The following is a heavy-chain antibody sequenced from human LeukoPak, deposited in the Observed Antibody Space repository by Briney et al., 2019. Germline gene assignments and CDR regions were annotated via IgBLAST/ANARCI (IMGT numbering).Heavy chain of an antibody. CDR2: ISWNSGSI. CDR1: GFTFEDYA. J-gene: IGHJ3*02. V-gene: IGHV3-9*01. D-gene: IGHD2-2*01. Sequence: PGRSLRLSCAASGFTFEDYAMHWVRQAPGKGLEWVSGISWNSGSIGYADSVKGRFTISRDNAKNSLYLQMNSLRAEDTAVYYCARRPTKAEAFDIWGQGTMVTVSS. CDR3: ARRPTKAEAFDI.